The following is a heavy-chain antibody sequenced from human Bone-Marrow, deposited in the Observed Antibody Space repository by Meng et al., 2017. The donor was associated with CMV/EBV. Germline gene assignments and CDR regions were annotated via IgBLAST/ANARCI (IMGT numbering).Heavy chain of an antibody. J-gene: IGHJ4*02. V-gene: IGHV3-30*02. Sequence: GGSLRLSCAASGFTFSSYGMHWVRQAPGKGLEWVAFIRYDGSNKYYADSVKGRFTISRDNSKNTLYPQMNSLRAEDTAVYYSVLSSSGYYTPFDYWGQGTLVTVSS. CDR2: IRYDGSNK. CDR3: VLSSSGYYTPFDY. D-gene: IGHD3-22*01. CDR1: GFTFSSYG.